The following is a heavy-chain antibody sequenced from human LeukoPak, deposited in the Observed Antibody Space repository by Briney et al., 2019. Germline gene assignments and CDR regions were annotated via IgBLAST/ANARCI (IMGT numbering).Heavy chain of an antibody. J-gene: IGHJ4*02. D-gene: IGHD6-19*01. Sequence: PGGSLRLSCAASGFTFSSYAMSWVRQAPGKGLEWVSAISGSGGSTYYADSVKGRFTISRDNSKNTLYLQMNSLRAEDTAVYYCASPPSVWYGGNRYFVYWGQGTLVTVSS. CDR3: ASPPSVWYGGNRYFVY. CDR1: GFTFSSYA. CDR2: ISGSGGST. V-gene: IGHV3-23*01.